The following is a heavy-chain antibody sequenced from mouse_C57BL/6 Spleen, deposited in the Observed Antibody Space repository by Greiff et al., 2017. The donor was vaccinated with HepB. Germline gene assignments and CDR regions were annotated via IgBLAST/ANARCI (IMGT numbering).Heavy chain of an antibody. CDR3: TMITPYYYAMDY. Sequence: VQLQQSGAELVRPGASVTLSCKASGYTFTDYEMHWVKQTPVHGLEWIGAIYPETGGTAYNQKFKGKAILTADKSSSTAYMELRSLTSEDSAVYYCTMITPYYYAMDYWGQGTSVTVSS. J-gene: IGHJ4*01. V-gene: IGHV1-15*01. D-gene: IGHD2-4*01. CDR1: GYTFTDYE. CDR2: IYPETGGT.